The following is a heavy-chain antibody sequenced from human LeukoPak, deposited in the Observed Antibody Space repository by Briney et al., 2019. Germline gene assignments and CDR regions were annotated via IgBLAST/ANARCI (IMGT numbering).Heavy chain of an antibody. J-gene: IGHJ4*02. Sequence: PGGSLRLSCAASGFTFDDYAMHWVRQAPGKGLEWVSGISWNSGSIGYADSVKGRFTISRDNAKNSLYLQMNSLRAEDTALYYCARGIAAAGTGFDYWGQGTLVTVSS. V-gene: IGHV3-9*01. CDR2: ISWNSGSI. D-gene: IGHD6-13*01. CDR3: ARGIAAAGTGFDY. CDR1: GFTFDDYA.